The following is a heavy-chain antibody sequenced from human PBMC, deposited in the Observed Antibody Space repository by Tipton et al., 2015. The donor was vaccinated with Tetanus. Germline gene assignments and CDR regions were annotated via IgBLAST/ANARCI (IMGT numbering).Heavy chain of an antibody. CDR2: INPSGGST. V-gene: IGHV1-46*01. J-gene: IGHJ5*02. CDR3: ARIRISSIAARRSSFDP. CDR1: GYTFTSYY. Sequence: QLVQSGAEVKKPGASVKVSCKASGYTFTSYYMHWVRQAPGQGLEWMGIINPSGGSTSYAQKLQGRVTMTTDTSTSTAYMERRSLRSDDTAVYYCARIRISSIAARRSSFDPWGQGTLVTVSS. D-gene: IGHD6-6*01.